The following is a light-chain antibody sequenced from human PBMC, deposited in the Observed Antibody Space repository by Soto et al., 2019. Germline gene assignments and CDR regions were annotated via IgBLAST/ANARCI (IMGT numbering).Light chain of an antibody. CDR3: QQYYSDFFT. V-gene: IGKV4-1*01. CDR1: QSLLYSSNNKTY. Sequence: DIVMTQSPEFLAVPLGERATINCKSSQSLLYSSNNKTYLAWYQHRPGQSPKMIIFCASARESGVPDRFSGSGSETDFTLSLSNLQAEDAAVYYCQQYYSDFFTFGQGTRLEIK. CDR2: CAS. J-gene: IGKJ2*01.